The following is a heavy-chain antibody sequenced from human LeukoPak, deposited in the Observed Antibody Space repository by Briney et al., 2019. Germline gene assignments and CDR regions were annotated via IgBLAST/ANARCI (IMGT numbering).Heavy chain of an antibody. J-gene: IGHJ5*02. CDR2: MNPNSGNT. CDR1: GYTFTSYD. Sequence: ASVKVSCKASGYTFTSYDINWVRQATGQGLEWMGGMNPNSGNTGYAQKFQGRGTMTRNTSITTAYMYLSSLRAEDTAVYYYARGGGSGYGSGSSYLYNWFDPWGQGTLVTVSS. V-gene: IGHV1-8*01. CDR3: ARGGGSGYGSGSSYLYNWFDP. D-gene: IGHD3-10*01.